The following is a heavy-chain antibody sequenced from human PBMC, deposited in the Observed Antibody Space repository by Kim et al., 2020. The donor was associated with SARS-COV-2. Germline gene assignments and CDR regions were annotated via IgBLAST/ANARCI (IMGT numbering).Heavy chain of an antibody. D-gene: IGHD6-13*01. J-gene: IGHJ4*02. Sequence: SETLSLTCTVSGYSISSGYYWGWIRQPPGKGLEWIGSIYHSGSTYYNPSLKSRVTISVDTSKNPFSLKLSSVTAADTAVYYCARVAAAGNWGQGTLVTVS. V-gene: IGHV4-38-2*02. CDR3: ARVAAAGN. CDR1: GYSISSGYY. CDR2: IYHSGST.